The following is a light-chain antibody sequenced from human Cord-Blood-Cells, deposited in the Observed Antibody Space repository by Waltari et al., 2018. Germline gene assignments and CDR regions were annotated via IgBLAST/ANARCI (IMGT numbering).Light chain of an antibody. Sequence: DTQMTQSPSSLSASVADTVTIPYPASQSISSYLNWYQQKPGKAPKLLIYAASSLESGVPSRFSGSGSGTDFTLTISSLEPEDFAAYYCQQSYSTLLTFGGGTKVEIK. J-gene: IGKJ4*01. V-gene: IGKV1-39*01. CDR3: QQSYSTLLT. CDR1: QSISSY. CDR2: AAS.